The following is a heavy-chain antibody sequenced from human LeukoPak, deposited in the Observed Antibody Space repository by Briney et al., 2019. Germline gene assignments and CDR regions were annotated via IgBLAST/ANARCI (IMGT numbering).Heavy chain of an antibody. CDR1: GGTFSTYA. Sequence: SVKVSCKTSGGTFSTYAINWLRQAPGQGLEWMGRIIPVYGIANYAQNFQGRVTITADKSTSTTYLELSSLRFEDTAVYFCARDTATIDYYYYGLDVWGQGTTVTVS. CDR3: ARDTATIDYYYYGLDV. D-gene: IGHD4-17*01. CDR2: IIPVYGIA. J-gene: IGHJ6*02. V-gene: IGHV1-69*04.